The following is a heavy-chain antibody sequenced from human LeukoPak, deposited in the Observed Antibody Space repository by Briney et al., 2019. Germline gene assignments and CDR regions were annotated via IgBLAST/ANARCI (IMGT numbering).Heavy chain of an antibody. V-gene: IGHV3-48*01. J-gene: IGHJ4*02. D-gene: IGHD6-13*01. CDR1: IFVFSEYY. CDR3: ARAAAGYSFDY. Sequence: PGGSLRLSCETSIFVFSEYYMHWVRLAPGKGLEWVSYISSSSSTIYYADSVKGRFTISRDNAKNSLYLQMNSLRAEDTAVYYCARAAAGYSFDYWGQGTLVTVSS. CDR2: ISSSSSTI.